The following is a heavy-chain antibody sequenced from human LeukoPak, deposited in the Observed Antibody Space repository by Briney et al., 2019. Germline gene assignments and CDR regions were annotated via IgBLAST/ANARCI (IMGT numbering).Heavy chain of an antibody. Sequence: ASVKVSCKASGYIFTDYYMHWVRQAPGQGLEWMGWINPNSGGTNYAQKFQGRVTMTRDTSISTAYMELSRLRSDDTAVYYCARVMGTYCGGDCYSGFDYWGQGTLVTVSS. CDR2: INPNSGGT. V-gene: IGHV1-2*02. CDR1: GYIFTDYY. D-gene: IGHD2-21*01. J-gene: IGHJ4*02. CDR3: ARVMGTYCGGDCYSGFDY.